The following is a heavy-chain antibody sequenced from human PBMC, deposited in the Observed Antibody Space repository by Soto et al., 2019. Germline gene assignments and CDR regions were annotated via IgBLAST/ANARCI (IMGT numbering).Heavy chain of an antibody. CDR1: GGSISSYY. Sequence: TSETLSLTCTVSGGSISSYYWSWIRQPPGKGLEWIGYIYYSGSTNYNPSLKSRATISVDTSKNQFSLKLSSVTAADTAVYYCARDRPNWFDPWGQGTLVTVSS. CDR3: ARDRPNWFDP. J-gene: IGHJ5*02. CDR2: IYYSGST. V-gene: IGHV4-59*01.